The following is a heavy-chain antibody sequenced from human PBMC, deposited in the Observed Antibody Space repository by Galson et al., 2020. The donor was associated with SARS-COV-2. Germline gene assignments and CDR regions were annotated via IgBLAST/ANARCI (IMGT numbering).Heavy chain of an antibody. D-gene: IGHD2-21*02. V-gene: IGHV4-59*01. CDR3: ARAELYCGGDCYPGWFDP. CDR2: IYYSGST. CDR1: GGSISSYY. Sequence: SETLSLTCTVSGGSISSYYWSWIRQPPGKGLEWIGYIYYSGSTNYNPSLKSRVTISVDTSKNQFSLKLSSVTAADTAVYYCARAELYCGGDCYPGWFDPWGQGTLVTVSS. J-gene: IGHJ5*02.